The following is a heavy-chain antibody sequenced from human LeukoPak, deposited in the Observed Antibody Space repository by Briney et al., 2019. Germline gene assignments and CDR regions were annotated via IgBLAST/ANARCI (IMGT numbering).Heavy chain of an antibody. Sequence: GGSLRLSCAASGFTFSSYSMNWVRQAPGKGLEWVSSISSSSSYIYYADSVKGRFTISRDNAKNSLYLQMNSLRAEDTAVYYCARDLLDYEILTGYYDNDAFDIWGPGRMVTVSS. D-gene: IGHD3-9*01. CDR3: ARDLLDYEILTGYYDNDAFDI. CDR1: GFTFSSYS. CDR2: ISSSSSYI. V-gene: IGHV3-21*01. J-gene: IGHJ3*02.